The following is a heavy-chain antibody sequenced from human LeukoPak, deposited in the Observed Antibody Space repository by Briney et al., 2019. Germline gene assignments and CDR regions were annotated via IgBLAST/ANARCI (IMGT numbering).Heavy chain of an antibody. J-gene: IGHJ4*02. CDR3: ARHGYASGGGYYDY. CDR1: GGSISSSSYY. V-gene: IGHV4-61*05. CDR2: TYYSGST. Sequence: SETLSPTCTVSGGSISSSSYYWGWIRQPPGKGLEWIGYTYYSGSTDYIPSLKSRVTISVDTSKNQFSLQLSSVTAADTAVYYCARHGYASGGGYYDYWGQGTLVTVSS. D-gene: IGHD3-10*01.